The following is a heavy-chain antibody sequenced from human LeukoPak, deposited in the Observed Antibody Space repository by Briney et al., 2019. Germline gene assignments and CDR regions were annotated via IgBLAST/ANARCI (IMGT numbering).Heavy chain of an antibody. V-gene: IGHV4-4*07. CDR3: ARRKGANLVGSGSYRWFDP. CDR1: GGSITSYY. CDR2: IYSSGST. J-gene: IGHJ5*02. Sequence: SETLSLTCTVSGGSITSYYWSWIRQSAGKGPEWIGRIYSSGSTNYNPSLKSRITISRDTSKNEVSLNMRSVTAADTAVYYCARRKGANLVGSGSYRWFDPWGQGTLVIVSS. D-gene: IGHD3-10*01.